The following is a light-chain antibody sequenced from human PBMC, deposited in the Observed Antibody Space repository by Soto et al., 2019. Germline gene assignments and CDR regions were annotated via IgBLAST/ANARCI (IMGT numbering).Light chain of an antibody. CDR1: QSVSSY. J-gene: IGKJ4*01. CDR2: DAS. CDR3: QQRSNWLT. Sequence: EIVLTQSPATLSLSPGERATLSCRASQSVSSYLAWYQQKPGQAPKLLIYDASNRATGIPARFSCSGSLTDFTLTISSLDPEDFAFYYCQQRSNWLTFGGGTKVEIK. V-gene: IGKV3-11*01.